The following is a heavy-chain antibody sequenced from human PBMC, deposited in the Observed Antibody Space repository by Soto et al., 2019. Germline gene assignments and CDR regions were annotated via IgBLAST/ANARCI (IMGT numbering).Heavy chain of an antibody. CDR1: GYTFTGYY. CDR2: INPNIGGT. CDR3: ARGYGDDDDYYYGMDV. D-gene: IGHD4-17*01. V-gene: IGHV1-2*04. Sequence: QVQLVQSGAEVKKPGASVKVSCKASGYTFTGYYMHWVRQAPGQGLEWMGWINPNIGGTNYAQKFQGWVTMTRDTSSSTAYMELSRLRYDDTAVYYCARGYGDDDDYYYGMDVWGQGTTVTVSS. J-gene: IGHJ6*02.